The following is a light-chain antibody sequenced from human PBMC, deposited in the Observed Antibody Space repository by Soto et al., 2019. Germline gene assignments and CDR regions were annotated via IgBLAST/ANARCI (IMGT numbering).Light chain of an antibody. Sequence: EIVLTQSPGTLSLSPGERATLSCRASQSVSSSHLAWYQHKPGQAPRLLIYAASSRATGSPDRFSGGGSGTDFTLTISNLEPEDFAVYYCQQRSDWPWTFGQGTKVDIK. V-gene: IGKV3D-20*02. CDR3: QQRSDWPWT. J-gene: IGKJ1*01. CDR1: QSVSSSH. CDR2: AAS.